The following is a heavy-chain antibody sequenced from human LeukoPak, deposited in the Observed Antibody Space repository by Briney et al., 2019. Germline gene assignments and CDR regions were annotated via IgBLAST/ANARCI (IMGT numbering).Heavy chain of an antibody. Sequence: SETLSLTCAVYGVSFSGYYWSWIRQPPGKGLEWIGEINHSGSTNYNPSLKSRVTISVDTSKNQFSLKLSSVTAADTAVYYCARGLYYYGSGNWFDPWGQGTLVTVSS. CDR3: ARGLYYYGSGNWFDP. D-gene: IGHD3-10*01. V-gene: IGHV4-34*01. CDR2: INHSGST. CDR1: GVSFSGYY. J-gene: IGHJ5*02.